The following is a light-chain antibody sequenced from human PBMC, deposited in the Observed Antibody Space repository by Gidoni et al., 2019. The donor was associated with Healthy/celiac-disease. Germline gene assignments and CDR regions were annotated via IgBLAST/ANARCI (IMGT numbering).Light chain of an antibody. CDR2: WAS. Sequence: DIVMTQSPDSLAVSLGERATINCKSSQSVLYSSNNKNYLAWYQQKPGQPPKLLIYWASTRESGVPDRFSGSGSGTDFTLTISSLQAEDVAVYYCQQYYSTPPFXXXTKVEIK. J-gene: IGKJ1*01. CDR3: QQYYSTPP. V-gene: IGKV4-1*01. CDR1: QSVLYSSNNKNY.